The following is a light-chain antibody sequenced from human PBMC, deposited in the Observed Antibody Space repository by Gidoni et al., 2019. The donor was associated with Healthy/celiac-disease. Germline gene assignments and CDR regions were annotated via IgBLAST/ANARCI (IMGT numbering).Light chain of an antibody. CDR1: SSDVGGYNY. CDR2: EVS. V-gene: IGLV2-14*01. CDR3: SSYTSSSTQVV. Sequence: QSALTQPASVSGSPGQSITISCTGTSSDVGGYNYVSWYQQHPGKAPKLMIYEVSNRPSGVSNRFSCSKSGNTASLTIPGLQAEDEADYYCSSYTSSSTQVVFGGGTKLTVL. J-gene: IGLJ2*01.